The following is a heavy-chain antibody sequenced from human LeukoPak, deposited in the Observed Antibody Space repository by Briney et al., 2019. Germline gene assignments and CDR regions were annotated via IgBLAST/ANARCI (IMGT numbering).Heavy chain of an antibody. J-gene: IGHJ4*02. CDR2: FDVIDSET. V-gene: IGHV1-24*01. CDR3: AAGRPYSLLDY. Sequence: EASVKVSCTVSGSSLSELSLYWVRQAPGKGLEWMGGFDVIDSETFYAQKFQGRVTMTEDSSTDTAYMELRSLTSDDTALYYCAAGRPYSLLDYWGQGTLVTVSS. CDR1: GSSLSELS. D-gene: IGHD5-18*01.